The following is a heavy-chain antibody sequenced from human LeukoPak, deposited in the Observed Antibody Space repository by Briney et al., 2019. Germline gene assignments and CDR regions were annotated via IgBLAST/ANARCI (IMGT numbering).Heavy chain of an antibody. D-gene: IGHD1-7*01. J-gene: IGHJ6*03. CDR1: GYSISSGYY. Sequence: SETLSLTCAVSGYSISSGYYWGWIRQPPGKGLEWIGSIYHSGSTYYNPSLKSRVTISVDTSKNQFSLKLSSVTAADTAVYYCARDWITGTSGDYMDVWGKGTTVTVSS. CDR2: IYHSGST. V-gene: IGHV4-38-2*02. CDR3: ARDWITGTSGDYMDV.